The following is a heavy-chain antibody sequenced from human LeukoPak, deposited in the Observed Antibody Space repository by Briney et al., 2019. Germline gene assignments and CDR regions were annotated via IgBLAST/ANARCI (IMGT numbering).Heavy chain of an antibody. CDR2: IYYSGST. D-gene: IGHD2-15*01. Sequence: SQTLSLTCTVSGGSISSGDYYWSWIRQPPGKGLEWIGYIYYSGSTNYNPSLKSRVTISVDTSKNQFSLKLSSVTAADTAVYYCARGVVLKYFDYWGQGTLVTVSS. V-gene: IGHV4-30-4*01. CDR3: ARGVVLKYFDY. CDR1: GGSISSGDYY. J-gene: IGHJ4*02.